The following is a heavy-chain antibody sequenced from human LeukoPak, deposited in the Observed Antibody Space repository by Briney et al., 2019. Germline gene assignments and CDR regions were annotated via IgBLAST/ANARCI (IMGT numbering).Heavy chain of an antibody. CDR2: FDPEDGET. Sequence: ASVKVSCKVSGYTLTELSMHWVRQAPGKGLEWMGGFDPEDGETIYAQKFQGRVTMTEDTSTDTAYMELSSLRSEDTAVYYCATYSGDIYYFDYWGQGTLVTVSS. V-gene: IGHV1-24*01. J-gene: IGHJ4*02. CDR1: GYTLTELS. D-gene: IGHD3-10*01. CDR3: ATYSGDIYYFDY.